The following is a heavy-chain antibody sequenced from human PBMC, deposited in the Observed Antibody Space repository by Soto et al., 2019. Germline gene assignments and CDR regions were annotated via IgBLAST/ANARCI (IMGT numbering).Heavy chain of an antibody. CDR2: IYSGGST. Sequence: PGGSLRLSCAASGFTVSSNYMSWVRQAPGKGLEWVSVIYSGGSTYYADSVKGRFTISRDNSKNTLYLQMNSLRAEDTAVYYCASPWLGYSGYEFDQRVKGTLVTVTS. J-gene: IGHJ4*02. CDR1: GFTVSSNY. V-gene: IGHV3-66*01. CDR3: ASPWLGYSGYEFDQ. D-gene: IGHD5-12*01.